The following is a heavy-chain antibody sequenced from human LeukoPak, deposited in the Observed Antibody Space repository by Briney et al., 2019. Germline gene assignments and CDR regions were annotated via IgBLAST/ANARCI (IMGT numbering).Heavy chain of an antibody. V-gene: IGHV2-5*01. CDR3: AHRLRFLGNFDY. Sequence: SGPTLVNPTQTLTLTCTFSGFSLSTSGVGVGWIRQPPGKALEWLALIYWNDDKRNSPSLKSGLTITKDTSKNQVVLTMTNMDPVDTATYYCAHRLRFLGNFDYWGQGTLVTVSS. J-gene: IGHJ4*02. D-gene: IGHD3-3*01. CDR1: GFSLSTSGVG. CDR2: IYWNDDK.